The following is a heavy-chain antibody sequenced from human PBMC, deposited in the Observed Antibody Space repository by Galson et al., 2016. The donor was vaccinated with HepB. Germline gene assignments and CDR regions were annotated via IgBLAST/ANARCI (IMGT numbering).Heavy chain of an antibody. V-gene: IGHV3-11*06. CDR1: GFTFSDYY. Sequence: SLRLSCAASGFTFSDYYMSWIRQAPGKGLEWVSYIRGSSSYTNYADSVKGRFTISRDNAKNSLYLQMNSLRAEDTAVYYCARDRHPRYFDSSGSFYVPDAFDIWCQGTVVTVSS. CDR3: ARDRHPRYFDSSGSFYVPDAFDI. CDR2: IRGSSSYT. D-gene: IGHD3-22*01. J-gene: IGHJ3*02.